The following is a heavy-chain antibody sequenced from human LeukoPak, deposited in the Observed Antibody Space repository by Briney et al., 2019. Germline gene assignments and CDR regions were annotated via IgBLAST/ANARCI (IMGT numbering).Heavy chain of an antibody. Sequence: GASLRLSCAASGFTFSNYAMSWVRQAPGKGLEWVSAILGSGGRTYYSDSVKGRFTVSGDNSKSTLYLQMNSLRAEDTALYYCAKWGDYDVLTGYYVPDYWGQGTLVTVSS. CDR2: ILGSGGRT. D-gene: IGHD3-9*01. V-gene: IGHV3-23*01. CDR1: GFTFSNYA. J-gene: IGHJ4*02. CDR3: AKWGDYDVLTGYYVPDY.